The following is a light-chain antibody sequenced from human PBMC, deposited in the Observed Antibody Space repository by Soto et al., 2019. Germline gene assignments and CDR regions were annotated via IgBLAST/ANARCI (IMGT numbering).Light chain of an antibody. V-gene: IGKV1-39*01. J-gene: IGKJ1*01. Sequence: DIQLTQSPSSLSASVGDRVTITCRANQPIRYSLNWYQQKTGKTTKVLIYDASTLQSGVPSRFCGSGSGTDFALTISSLQPEDFATYYCHQSAGSLTWTFGQGTKVDIK. CDR1: QPIRYS. CDR3: HQSAGSLTWT. CDR2: DAS.